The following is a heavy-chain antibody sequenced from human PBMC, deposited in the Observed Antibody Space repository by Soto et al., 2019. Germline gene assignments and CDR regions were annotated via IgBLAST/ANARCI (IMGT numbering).Heavy chain of an antibody. CDR3: ARRTPGTTLTFYAMDV. J-gene: IGHJ6*02. V-gene: IGHV3-23*01. D-gene: IGHD1-7*01. CDR2: ITGGGGET. Sequence: PGGSLRLSCAASGFTFSSHSMSWVRQAPGKGPEWVSTITGGGGETHYADSIQGRFTIFRDNSRSTLYLQMNSLRAEDTAVYYCARRTPGTTLTFYAMDVWGQGTPVTVSS. CDR1: GFTFSSHS.